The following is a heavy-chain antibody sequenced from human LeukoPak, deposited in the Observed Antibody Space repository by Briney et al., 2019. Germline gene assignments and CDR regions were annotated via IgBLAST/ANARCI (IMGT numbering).Heavy chain of an antibody. CDR3: AKGISNRDWTLDS. CDR1: GFTFSSYS. Sequence: PGGSLRLSCAASGFTFSSYSMNWVRQAPGKGLEWVSSISSSSSYIYYADSVKGRFTISRDNAKNSLYLQMNSLRADDTAIYYCAKGISNRDWTLDSWGQGTLVTVSS. CDR2: ISSSSSYI. V-gene: IGHV3-21*04. D-gene: IGHD2-21*02. J-gene: IGHJ4*02.